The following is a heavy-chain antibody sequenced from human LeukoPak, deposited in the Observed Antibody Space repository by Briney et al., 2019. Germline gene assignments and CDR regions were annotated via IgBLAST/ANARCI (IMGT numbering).Heavy chain of an antibody. Sequence: GSLRLSCAASGFTFSSYWTHWVRQRPGKGLVWVSRIHLDGRTTNYADSVKGRFTISRDNAKNTLYLEMNSLRPEDTAVYYCARGGSPSDYWGQGTLVSVS. V-gene: IGHV3-74*01. J-gene: IGHJ4*02. CDR1: GFTFSSYW. D-gene: IGHD3-16*01. CDR3: ARGGSPSDY. CDR2: IHLDGRTT.